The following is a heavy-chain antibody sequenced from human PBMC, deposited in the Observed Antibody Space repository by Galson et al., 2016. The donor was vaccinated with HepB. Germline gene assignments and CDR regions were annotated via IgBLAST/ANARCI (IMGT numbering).Heavy chain of an antibody. CDR2: IWYDGETK. Sequence: SLRLSCAASGFSFSLYGMHWVRQAPGKGLEWVALIWYDGETKYSADSVKGRFTISRDNSDHPLYLHMNSLRAEDTAVYYCARARYSSSWFGDFDYWGQGTLVIVSS. CDR1: GFSFSLYG. D-gene: IGHD6-19*01. V-gene: IGHV3-33*01. CDR3: ARARYSSSWFGDFDY. J-gene: IGHJ4*02.